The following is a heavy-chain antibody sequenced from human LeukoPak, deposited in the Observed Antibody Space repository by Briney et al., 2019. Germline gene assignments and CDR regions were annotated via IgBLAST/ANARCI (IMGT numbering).Heavy chain of an antibody. CDR2: IKSKTDGGTT. V-gene: IGHV3-15*01. J-gene: IGHJ6*02. CDR3: TTRYCSSTSCYYYYYGMDV. D-gene: IGHD2-2*01. CDR1: GFTFSNAW. Sequence: GGSLRLSCAASGFTFSNAWMSWVRQAPGKGLEWVGRIKSKTDGGTTDYAAPVKGRFTISRDDSKNTLYLQMNSLKTEDTAVYYCTTRYCSSTSCYYYYYGMDVWGQGTTATVSS.